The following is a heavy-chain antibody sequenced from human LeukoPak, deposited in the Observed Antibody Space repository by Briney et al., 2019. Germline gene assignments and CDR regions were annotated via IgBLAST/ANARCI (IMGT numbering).Heavy chain of an antibody. CDR3: ATGFYSNYVKSFDY. CDR2: FDPEDGET. J-gene: IGHJ4*02. CDR1: GYTLTELS. V-gene: IGHV1-24*01. Sequence: ASVKVSCKVSGYTLTELSMHWVRQAPGKRLEWMGGFDPEDGETIYAQKFQGRVTMTEDTSTDTAYMELSSLRSEDTAVYYCATGFYSNYVKSFDYWGQGTLVTVSS. D-gene: IGHD4-11*01.